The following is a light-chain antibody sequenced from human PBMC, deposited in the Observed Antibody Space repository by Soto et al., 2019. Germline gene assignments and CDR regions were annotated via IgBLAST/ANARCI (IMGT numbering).Light chain of an antibody. V-gene: IGLV1-40*01. CDR3: QSSDISLSGSV. CDR2: RNT. J-gene: IGLJ3*02. CDR1: NSNIGAGYD. Sequence: QSVLTQPPSVSGAPGQRVTISCSGNNSNIGAGYDVHWYQQLPGTAPKLLIYRNTNRPSGVPDRFSGSKSGTSASLAITGLQVEDEADYYCQSSDISLSGSVFGGGTKVTVL.